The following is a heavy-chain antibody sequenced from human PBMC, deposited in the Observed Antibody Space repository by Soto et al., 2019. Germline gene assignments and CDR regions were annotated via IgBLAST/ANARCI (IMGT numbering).Heavy chain of an antibody. V-gene: IGHV1-18*01. J-gene: IGHJ4*02. Sequence: QVHLVQSGAEVKKPGASVKVSCKASGYTCTSYGITWGRQAPGQGLEWMGWISAHNGNTDYAQKLQGRVIVTRDTSTNTADEGLRCLRSAESAMYYCARGGYAEYWGQGALVTVSS. D-gene: IGHD1-1*01. CDR3: ARGGYAEY. CDR2: ISAHNGNT. CDR1: GYTCTSYG.